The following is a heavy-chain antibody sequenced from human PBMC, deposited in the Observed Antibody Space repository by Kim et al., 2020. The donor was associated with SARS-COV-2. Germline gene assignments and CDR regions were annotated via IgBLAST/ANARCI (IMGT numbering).Heavy chain of an antibody. CDR3: AGTIPVAGNDY. D-gene: IGHD6-19*01. Sequence: SETLSLTCTVSGVSISSSIYYWGWIRQPPGKGLEWIGGIYYSGSTYYNPSLKSRVTLSVDASKNQFSLKLSSVTAADTAVYYCAGTIPVAGNDYWGQGTPVTVSS. CDR2: IYYSGST. CDR1: GVSISSSIYY. V-gene: IGHV4-39*01. J-gene: IGHJ4*02.